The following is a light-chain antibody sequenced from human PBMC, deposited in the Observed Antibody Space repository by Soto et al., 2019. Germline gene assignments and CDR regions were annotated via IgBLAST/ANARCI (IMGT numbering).Light chain of an antibody. CDR1: QAISSA. CDR2: AAS. J-gene: IGKJ1*01. CDR3: LQSNRYPWT. Sequence: ANQLTQSPSSLSASVGDRVTITCRASQAISSALAWYQQKPGKAPKRLIYAASSLQIGVPSRFSGSGSGTEFTLTISSLQPEDFATYYCLQSNRYPWTFGQGTRVDIK. V-gene: IGKV1-13*02.